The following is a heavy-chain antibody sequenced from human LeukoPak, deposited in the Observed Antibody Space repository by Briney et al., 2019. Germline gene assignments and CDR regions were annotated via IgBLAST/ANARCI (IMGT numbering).Heavy chain of an antibody. CDR2: IYHSGST. Sequence: PSETLSLTCAVSGGSISSGGYSWSWIRQPPGKGLEWIGYIYHSGSTYYNPSLKSRVTISVDTSKNQFSLKLSSVTAADTAVYYCARGVGGYSGWYEGRFDYWGQGTLVTVSS. CDR1: GGSISSGGYS. V-gene: IGHV4-30-2*01. CDR3: ARGVGGYSGWYEGRFDY. J-gene: IGHJ4*02. D-gene: IGHD6-19*01.